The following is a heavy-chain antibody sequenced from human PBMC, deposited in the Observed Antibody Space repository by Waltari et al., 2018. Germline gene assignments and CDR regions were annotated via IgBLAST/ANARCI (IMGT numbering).Heavy chain of an antibody. CDR1: GYTFPGHY. V-gene: IGHV1-2*06. D-gene: IGHD3-16*02. CDR2: INPNSGGT. CDR3: ATPYREVGDV. J-gene: IGHJ6*04. Sequence: QVQLLQSGAEVKKPGASVKVSCKPSGYTFPGHYMHWVRQAPGQGLEWMGRINPNSGGTNYAQKFQGRVTMTRDTSISTAYMELSRLGSDDTAVYYCATPYREVGDVWGKGTTVTVSS.